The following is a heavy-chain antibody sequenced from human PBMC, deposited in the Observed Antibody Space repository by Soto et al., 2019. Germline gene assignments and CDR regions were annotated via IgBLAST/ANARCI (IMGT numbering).Heavy chain of an antibody. D-gene: IGHD2-2*01. CDR2: IYYSGST. CDR1: GGSISSYY. Sequence: SETLSHTCTVSGGSISSYYWSWIRQPPGKGLEWIGYIYYSGSTNYNPSLKSRVTISVDTSKNQFSLKLSSVTAADTAVYYCARELGYCSSTSCYAAWGQGTLVTVSS. CDR3: ARELGYCSSTSCYAA. J-gene: IGHJ5*02. V-gene: IGHV4-59*01.